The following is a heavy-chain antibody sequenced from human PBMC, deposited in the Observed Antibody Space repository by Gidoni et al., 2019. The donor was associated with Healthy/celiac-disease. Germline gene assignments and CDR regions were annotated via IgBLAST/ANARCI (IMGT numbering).Heavy chain of an antibody. CDR2: ISSSSSYT. CDR3: ARFPSNAALQEDYGVRELDY. J-gene: IGHJ4*02. CDR1: GFTFSDYY. D-gene: IGHD4-17*01. V-gene: IGHV3-11*06. Sequence: QVQLVESGGGLVKPGGSLRLPCAASGFTFSDYYMSWIRQAPGKGLEWVSYISSSSSYTNYADSVKGRFTISRDNAKNSLYLQMNSLRAEDTAVYYCARFPSNAALQEDYGVRELDYWGQGTLVTVSS.